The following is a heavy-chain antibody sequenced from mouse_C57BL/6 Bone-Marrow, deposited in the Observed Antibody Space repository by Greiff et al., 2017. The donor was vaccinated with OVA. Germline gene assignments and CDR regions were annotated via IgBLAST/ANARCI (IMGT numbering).Heavy chain of an antibody. V-gene: IGHV1-62-2*01. D-gene: IGHD1-1*01. J-gene: IGHJ2*01. CDR1: GCTFTEYT. CDR2: FYPGSGSI. CDR3: ARHEGHYYGSRGDYFDY. Sequence: QVQLKESGAELVKPGASVKLSCKASGCTFTEYTIHWVKQRSGQGLEWIGWFYPGSGSIKYNEKFKDKATLTADKSSSTVYMELSRLTSEDSAVYFCARHEGHYYGSRGDYFDYWGQGTTLTVSS.